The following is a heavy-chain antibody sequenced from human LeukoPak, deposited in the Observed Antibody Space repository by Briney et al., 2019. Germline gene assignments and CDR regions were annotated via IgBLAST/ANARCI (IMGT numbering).Heavy chain of an antibody. CDR3: ARDLTTTGAFDY. CDR2: ISSRSTYI. D-gene: IGHD4-17*01. CDR1: GFXFSSYS. J-gene: IGHJ4*02. Sequence: GGSLRLSCEASGFXFSSYSINWVRQAPGKGLEWLSFISSRSTYIYYADSVKGRFTISRDNAKNSLYLQMNSLRAEDTAVYYCARDLTTTGAFDYWGQGTLVTVSS. V-gene: IGHV3-21*01.